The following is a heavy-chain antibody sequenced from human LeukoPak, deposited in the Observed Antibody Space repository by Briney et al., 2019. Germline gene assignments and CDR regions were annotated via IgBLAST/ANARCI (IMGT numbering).Heavy chain of an antibody. D-gene: IGHD6-25*01. V-gene: IGHV4-31*03. CDR3: ARERIVATGLIDY. CDR1: GGSIRTGGYY. Sequence: SQTLSLTCTVSGGSIRTGGYYWSWIRQHPGKGLEWIGYIYYSGSTYYNPSLKSRVTMSVDTSKNQFSLRLSSVTAADTAVYYCARERIVATGLIDYWGQGTLVTVSS. CDR2: IYYSGST. J-gene: IGHJ4*02.